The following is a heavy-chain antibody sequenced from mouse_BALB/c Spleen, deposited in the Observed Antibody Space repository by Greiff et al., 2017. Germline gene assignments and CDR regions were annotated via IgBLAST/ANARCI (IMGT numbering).Heavy chain of an antibody. CDR1: GFNIKDTY. CDR3: ASRSYAMDY. CDR2: IDPANGNT. V-gene: IGHV14-3*02. J-gene: IGHJ4*01. Sequence: VQLKESGAELVKPGASVKLSCTASGFNIKDTYMHWVKQRPEQGLEWIGRIDPANGNTKYDPKFQGKATRTADTSSNTAYLQLSSLTSEDTAVYYCASRSYAMDYWGQGTSVTVSS.